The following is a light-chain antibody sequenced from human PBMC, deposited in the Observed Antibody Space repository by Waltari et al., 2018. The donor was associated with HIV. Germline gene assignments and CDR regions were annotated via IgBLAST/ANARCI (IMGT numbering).Light chain of an antibody. J-gene: IGLJ2*01. CDR2: KDS. V-gene: IGLV3-25*03. CDR1: ALSKQY. Sequence: SYELTQPPSVSVSPGQTARITCSGDALSKQYAYWYQQKPGQAPVLVIYKDSERPSGIPERFSGSSSGTTVTLTISGVQAEDEADYYCQSADSSGTSHVVFGGGTKLTVL. CDR3: QSADSSGTSHVV.